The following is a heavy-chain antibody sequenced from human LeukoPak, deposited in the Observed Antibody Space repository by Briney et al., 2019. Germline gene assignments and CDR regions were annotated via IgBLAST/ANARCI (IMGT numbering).Heavy chain of an antibody. V-gene: IGHV1-18*01. Sequence: ASVKVSCKASGYTFTSYAISWVRQAPGQGLEWMGWISAYNGDTNYAQNLQGRVTMTTDTSTTTAYMELRSLRSDDTAVYYCARAGGGFYYYMDVWGKGTTVTVSS. CDR3: ARAGGGFYYYMDV. D-gene: IGHD3-10*01. CDR2: ISAYNGDT. J-gene: IGHJ6*03. CDR1: GYTFTSYA.